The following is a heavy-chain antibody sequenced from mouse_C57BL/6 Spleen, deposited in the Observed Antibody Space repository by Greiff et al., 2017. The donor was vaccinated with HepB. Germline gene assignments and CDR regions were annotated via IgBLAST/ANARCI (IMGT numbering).Heavy chain of an antibody. J-gene: IGHJ4*01. CDR3: ARNWGPDVDYAMDY. Sequence: QVQLQQSGPGLVQPSQSLSITCTVSGFSLTSYGVHWVRQSPGKGLEWLGVIWSGGSTDYNAAFISRLSISKDNSKSQFFFKMNSLQADDTAIYYCARNWGPDVDYAMDYWGQGTSVTVSS. V-gene: IGHV2-2*01. CDR2: IWSGGST. D-gene: IGHD4-1*01. CDR1: GFSLTSYG.